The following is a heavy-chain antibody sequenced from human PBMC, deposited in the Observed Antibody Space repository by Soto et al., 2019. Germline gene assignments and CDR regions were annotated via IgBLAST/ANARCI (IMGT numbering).Heavy chain of an antibody. CDR3: ARDPRSVTTDAPFL. D-gene: IGHD4-17*01. J-gene: IGHJ4*02. CDR2: ISSSSSYI. Sequence: GGSLRLSCAASGFTFSSYSMNWVRQAPGKGLEWVSSISSSSSYIYYADSVKGRFTISRDNAKNSLYLQMNSLRAEDTAVYYCARDPRSVTTDAPFLWGQGTLVTVSS. V-gene: IGHV3-21*01. CDR1: GFTFSSYS.